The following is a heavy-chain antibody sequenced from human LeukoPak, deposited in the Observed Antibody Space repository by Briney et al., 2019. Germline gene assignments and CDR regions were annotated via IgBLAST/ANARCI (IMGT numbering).Heavy chain of an antibody. CDR1: GFTFSSYS. CDR2: ISSSSSTI. J-gene: IGHJ3*02. Sequence: GGSLRLSCAASGFTFSSYSMNWVRQAPGKGLEWVSYISSSSSTIYYADSVKGRFTISRDNAKNSLYLQMNSLRAEDTAVYYCARRQRSIAAREAAFDIWGQGTMVTVSS. CDR3: ARRQRSIAAREAAFDI. V-gene: IGHV3-48*04. D-gene: IGHD6-6*01.